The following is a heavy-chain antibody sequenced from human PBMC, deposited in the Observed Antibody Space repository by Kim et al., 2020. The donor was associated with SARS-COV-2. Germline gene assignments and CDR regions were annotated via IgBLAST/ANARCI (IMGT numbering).Heavy chain of an antibody. CDR3: ARVPYGGNSGGLSFDY. Sequence: SETLSLTCTVSGGSISSYYWSWIRQPPGKGLEWIGYIYYSGSTNYNPSLKSRVTISVDTSKNQFSLKLSSVTAADTAVYYCARVPYGGNSGGLSFDYWGQGTLVTVSS. CDR1: GGSISSYY. V-gene: IGHV4-59*01. J-gene: IGHJ4*02. CDR2: IYYSGST. D-gene: IGHD4-17*01.